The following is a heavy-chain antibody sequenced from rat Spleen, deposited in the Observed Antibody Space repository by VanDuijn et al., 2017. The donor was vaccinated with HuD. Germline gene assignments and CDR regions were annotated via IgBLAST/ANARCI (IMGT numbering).Heavy chain of an antibody. V-gene: IGHV3-1*01. D-gene: IGHD1-9*01. CDR1: DYSITSNY. Sequence: EVQLQESGPGLVKPSRSLSLTCSVTDYSITSNYWGWIRKFPGNKMEWIGHISYSGSTSYNPSLKSRISITRDTSKNQFFLQLNSVTTEDTATYYCARLGYTYYGYNYFDYWGQGVMVTVSS. J-gene: IGHJ2*01. CDR2: ISYSGST. CDR3: ARLGYTYYGYNYFDY.